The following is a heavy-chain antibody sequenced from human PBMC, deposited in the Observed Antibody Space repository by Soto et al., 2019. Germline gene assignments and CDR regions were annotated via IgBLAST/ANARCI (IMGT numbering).Heavy chain of an antibody. V-gene: IGHV1-2*04. CDR1: GYTFTGYY. Sequence: GASVKVSCKASGYTFTGYYMHWVRQAPGQGLEWMGWINPNSGGTNYAQKFQGWVTMTRDTSISTAYMELSRLRSDDTAVYYCARGGATSFGVVHYYYYGMDVWGQGTTVTVSS. CDR2: INPNSGGT. D-gene: IGHD3-3*01. J-gene: IGHJ6*02. CDR3: ARGGATSFGVVHYYYYGMDV.